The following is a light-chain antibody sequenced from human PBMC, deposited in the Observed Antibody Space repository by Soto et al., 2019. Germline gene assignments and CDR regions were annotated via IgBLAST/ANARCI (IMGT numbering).Light chain of an antibody. J-gene: IGKJ5*01. Sequence: EIVLTQSPATLSLSPGESATLSCRASPSVANFVAWYQQKPGQAPRLVMYGASTRATGIPARLSGSGSGTDFTLTISRLEPEDFAVYYCQKYGSSPITCGQGTRLEIK. CDR2: GAS. CDR1: PSVANF. V-gene: IGKV3-20*01. CDR3: QKYGSSPIT.